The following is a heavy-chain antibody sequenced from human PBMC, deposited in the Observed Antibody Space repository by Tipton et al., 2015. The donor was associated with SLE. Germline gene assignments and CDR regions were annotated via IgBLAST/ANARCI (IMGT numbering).Heavy chain of an antibody. Sequence: TLSLTCTVSGGSISSGGYYWSWIRPHPGKGLEWSGYFYTSGSTNYTPSLKSRVTISLDTSKNQFSLKLSSVTAADTAVYDCAREPYYYESSGYYVSWFDPWGQGTLVTVSS. D-gene: IGHD3-22*01. CDR3: AREPYYYESSGYYVSWFDP. V-gene: IGHV4-31*03. CDR2: FYTSGST. J-gene: IGHJ5*02. CDR1: GGSISSGGYY.